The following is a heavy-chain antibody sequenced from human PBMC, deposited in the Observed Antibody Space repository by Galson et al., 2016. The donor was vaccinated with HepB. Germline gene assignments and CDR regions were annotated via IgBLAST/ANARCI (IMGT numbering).Heavy chain of an antibody. J-gene: IGHJ4*02. CDR2: ISWNSGSV. D-gene: IGHD2-8*02. CDR1: GFTFDDYA. Sequence: SLRLSCAASGFTFDDYAMHWVRQAPGKGLEWVSGISWNSGSVGYADSVKGRFTISRDNAKNSLYLQMNSLRAEDTALYYCVKDGNFYGWYFDDWGQGTLVTVSS. CDR3: VKDGNFYGWYFDD. V-gene: IGHV3-9*01.